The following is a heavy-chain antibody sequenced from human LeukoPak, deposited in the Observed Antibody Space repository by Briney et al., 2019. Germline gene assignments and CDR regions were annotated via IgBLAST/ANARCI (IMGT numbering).Heavy chain of an antibody. J-gene: IGHJ4*02. Sequence: GGSLRLSCAASGFTFSSYGMHWVRQAPGKGLEGVAVIWYDGSNKYYADSVKGRFTISRDNSKNTLYLQMNSLRAEDTAVYYCATHALVAGPWYFDYWGQGTLVTVSS. V-gene: IGHV3-33*01. D-gene: IGHD6-19*01. CDR1: GFTFSSYG. CDR3: ATHALVAGPWYFDY. CDR2: IWYDGSNK.